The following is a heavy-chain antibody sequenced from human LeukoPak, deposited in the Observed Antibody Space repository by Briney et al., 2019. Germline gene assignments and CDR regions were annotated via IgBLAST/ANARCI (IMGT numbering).Heavy chain of an antibody. CDR1: GGSISSYY. CDR3: ARQAGYCGSTSCSYFDY. Sequence: KPSETLSLTCTVSGGSISSYYWSWIRQPPGKGLEWIGYISYSGSTNYNPSLKSRVTISVDTSKNQFSLKLSSVTAADTAVYYCARQAGYCGSTSCSYFDYWGQGTLVTVSS. CDR2: ISYSGST. V-gene: IGHV4-59*08. J-gene: IGHJ4*02. D-gene: IGHD2-2*01.